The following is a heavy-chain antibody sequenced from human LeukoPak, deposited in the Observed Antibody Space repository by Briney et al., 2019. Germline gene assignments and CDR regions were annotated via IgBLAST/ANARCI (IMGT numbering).Heavy chain of an antibody. CDR1: GFTFSSYW. Sequence: GGSLRLSCAASGFTFSSYWMHWVRQAPGKGLVWVSRINSDGSSTSYADSVKGRFTISRDDAKNTLYLQMNSLRAEDTAVYYCARSGYYDSSGLDYWGQGTLVTVSS. J-gene: IGHJ4*02. V-gene: IGHV3-74*01. D-gene: IGHD3-22*01. CDR3: ARSGYYDSSGLDY. CDR2: INSDGSST.